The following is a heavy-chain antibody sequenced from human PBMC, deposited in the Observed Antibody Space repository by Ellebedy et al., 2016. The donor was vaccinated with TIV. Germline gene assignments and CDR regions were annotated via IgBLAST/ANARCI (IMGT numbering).Heavy chain of an antibody. J-gene: IGHJ5*02. CDR2: ISGSGGST. D-gene: IGHD3-3*01. CDR1: GFTFSSYA. CDR3: AKDYGGFWSGYYTGVQGWFDP. Sequence: GGSLRLXXAASGFTFSSYAMSWVRQAPGKGLEWVSAISGSGGSTYYADSVKGRFTISRDNSKNTLYLQMNSLRAEDTAVYYCAKDYGGFWSGYYTGVQGWFDPWGQGTLVTVSS. V-gene: IGHV3-23*01.